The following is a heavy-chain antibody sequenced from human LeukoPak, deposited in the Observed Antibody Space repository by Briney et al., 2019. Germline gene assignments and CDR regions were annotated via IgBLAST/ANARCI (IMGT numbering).Heavy chain of an antibody. D-gene: IGHD6-13*01. CDR1: GYTFTSYG. V-gene: IGHV1-18*01. CDR3: ARVDRGIAET. J-gene: IGHJ4*02. CDR2: ISAYNGNT. Sequence: ASVTVSCTASGYTFTSYGISWVRQAPGQGLEGMGWISAYNGNTNYAQKLQGRVTITTDTSTSTAYMELRSLRSDDTAVYYCARVDRGIAETWGQGTLVTVSS.